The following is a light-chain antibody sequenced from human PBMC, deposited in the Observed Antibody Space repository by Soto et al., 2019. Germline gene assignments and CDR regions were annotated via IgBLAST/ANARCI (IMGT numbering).Light chain of an antibody. CDR3: KQALQSPLT. CDR2: LGS. V-gene: IGKV2-28*01. Sequence: DIVMTQSPLSLPVTPGEPASISCRSSQSLLHSNGYNYLDWYLQKPGQSPQLLIYLGSNRASGVPDRFSGSGSGTDFTLNISRLEAEDVGVYYCKQALQSPLTFGPGTKVDIK. J-gene: IGKJ3*01. CDR1: QSLLHSNGYNY.